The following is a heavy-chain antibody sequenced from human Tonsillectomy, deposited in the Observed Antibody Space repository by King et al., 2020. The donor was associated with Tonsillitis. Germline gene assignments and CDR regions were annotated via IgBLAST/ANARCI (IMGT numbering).Heavy chain of an antibody. CDR1: CGSIGGGAFY. J-gene: IGHJ5*02. D-gene: IGHD2-15*01. CDR2: IFHSENT. Sequence: QLQESGPGLVKPSQTLSLTCTVSCGSIGGGAFYWSWIPQHPGKGLEWNGYIFHSENTYYNPSLKSRLIISVDTPANQFSLKLSSVTAADTAVYYCARYEGGVFDPWGQGTLVTVSS. V-gene: IGHV4-31*03. CDR3: ARYEGGVFDP.